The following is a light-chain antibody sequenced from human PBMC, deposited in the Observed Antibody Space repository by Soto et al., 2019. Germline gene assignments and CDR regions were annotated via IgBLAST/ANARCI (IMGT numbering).Light chain of an antibody. CDR3: QQSSTALIT. CDR1: QRISNY. V-gene: IGKV1-39*01. CDR2: GAS. Sequence: DIQMTQSPASLSSSVGDRFTITWLASQRISNYLNWYQQKPGKAPKLLIYGASSLQSGVPSRFSGSGSGTDFTLTISSLQPEDCATYYCQQSSTALITFGQGTRLQN. J-gene: IGKJ5*01.